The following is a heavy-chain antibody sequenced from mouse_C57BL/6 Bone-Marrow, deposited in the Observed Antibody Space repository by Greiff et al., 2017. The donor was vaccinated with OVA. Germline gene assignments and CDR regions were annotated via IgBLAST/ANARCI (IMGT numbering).Heavy chain of an antibody. V-gene: IGHV1-82*01. CDR2: IYPGAGDT. J-gene: IGHJ3*01. Sequence: QVQLQQSGPELVKPGASVKISCKASGYAFSSSWMNWVKQRPGKGLEWIGRIYPGAGDTNYNGKFKGKATLTADKSSSTAYMQLSSLTSEDSAVYFCARYRGFAYWGQGTLVTVSA. CDR1: GYAFSSSW. CDR3: ARYRGFAY.